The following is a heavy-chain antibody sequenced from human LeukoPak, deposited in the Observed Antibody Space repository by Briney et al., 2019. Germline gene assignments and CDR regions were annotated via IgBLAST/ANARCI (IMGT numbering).Heavy chain of an antibody. CDR3: ARLKLGYCSSTSCRHFDY. J-gene: IGHJ4*02. CDR1: GGSISSSNYY. V-gene: IGHV4-39*01. Sequence: PSETLSLTCTVSGGSISSSNYYWGWIRQPPGKGLEWIGSISHSGSTCYNPSLKSRVTISVDTSKNQFSLRLTSVTAADTAMFHCARLKLGYCSSTSCRHFDYWGQGTLVTVSS. D-gene: IGHD2-2*01. CDR2: ISHSGST.